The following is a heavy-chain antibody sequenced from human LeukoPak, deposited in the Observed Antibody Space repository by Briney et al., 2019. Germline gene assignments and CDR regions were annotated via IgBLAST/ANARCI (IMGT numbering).Heavy chain of an antibody. V-gene: IGHV1-69*01. D-gene: IGHD5-24*01. CDR2: IIPIFSTA. CDR1: GASFSTYA. J-gene: IGHJ4*02. Sequence: SVKVSCKASGASFSTYAISWVRQAPGQGLEWMGGIIPIFSTANNARKFQGRVTITADESTNTAYMELNSLRSEDTAVYYCARLQYGGYNFLIDYWGQGTLVTVSS. CDR3: ARLQYGGYNFLIDY.